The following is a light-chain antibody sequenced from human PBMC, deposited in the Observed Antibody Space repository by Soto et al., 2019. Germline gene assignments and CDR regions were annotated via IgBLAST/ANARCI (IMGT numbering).Light chain of an antibody. Sequence: QAVVTQPRSVSGSPGQSVTISCTGTSSDVGNYNYVSWYQQYPGKAPKLMIYEVSKRPSGVPDRFSGSKSGNTASLTISGLQTEDEADYYCCSYAGSFTWLFGGGTQLTVL. CDR3: CSYAGSFTWL. CDR2: EVS. CDR1: SSDVGNYNY. V-gene: IGLV2-11*01. J-gene: IGLJ3*02.